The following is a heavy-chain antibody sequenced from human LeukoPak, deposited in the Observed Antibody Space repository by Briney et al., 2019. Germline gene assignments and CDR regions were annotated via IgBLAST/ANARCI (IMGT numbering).Heavy chain of an antibody. CDR1: GGSISSSNYY. V-gene: IGHV4-39*07. CDR2: IYYGGST. J-gene: IGHJ3*02. D-gene: IGHD2-2*01. Sequence: SETLSLTCTVSGGSISSSNYYWGWIRQSPGKGLEWIGSIYYGGSTYYNPSLKSRVTISVDRSKNQFSLKLSSVTAADTAVYYCARIGTAALIDAFDIWGQGTMVTVSS. CDR3: ARIGTAALIDAFDI.